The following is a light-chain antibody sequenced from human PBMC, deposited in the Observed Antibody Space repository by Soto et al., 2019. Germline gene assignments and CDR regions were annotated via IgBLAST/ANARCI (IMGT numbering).Light chain of an antibody. CDR1: SSDVGGYNF. CDR2: DVT. Sequence: QSVLTQPATVSGSPGQSITISCTGTSSDVGGYNFVSWYQQHPGNAPKLIIYDVTSRLSGVSNRFSGSKSGNAASLTISGLQAEDEALYYCNSYTSSGAVVFGGGTQLTV. V-gene: IGLV2-14*03. J-gene: IGLJ3*02. CDR3: NSYTSSGAVV.